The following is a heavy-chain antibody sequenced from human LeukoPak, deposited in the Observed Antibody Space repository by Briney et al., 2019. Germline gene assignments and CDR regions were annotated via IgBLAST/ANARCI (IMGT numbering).Heavy chain of an antibody. CDR3: ARDKGLVGAKGVFDY. Sequence: GGSLRLSCAASGFTVSSSYMTWVRQAPGKGLEWVAVIWYDGSNKYYADSVKGRFTISRDNSKNTLYLQMNSLRAEDTAVYYCARDKGLVGAKGVFDYWGQGTLVTVSS. CDR1: GFTVSSSY. V-gene: IGHV3-33*08. CDR2: IWYDGSNK. D-gene: IGHD1-26*01. J-gene: IGHJ4*02.